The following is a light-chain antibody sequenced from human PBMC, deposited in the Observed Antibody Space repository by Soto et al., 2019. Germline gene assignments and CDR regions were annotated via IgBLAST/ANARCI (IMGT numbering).Light chain of an antibody. CDR1: QAINNN. V-gene: IGKV3-15*01. CDR3: QQYKDWPLT. Sequence: EIVMTHSPATLSVSPGERATLSFRASQAINNNVAWYQLKDGQVPRLLIYGASTRAADVPARFSGGGSGTEFTLTISSLQSEDFALYYCQQYKDWPLTFGGGTKVDI. J-gene: IGKJ4*01. CDR2: GAS.